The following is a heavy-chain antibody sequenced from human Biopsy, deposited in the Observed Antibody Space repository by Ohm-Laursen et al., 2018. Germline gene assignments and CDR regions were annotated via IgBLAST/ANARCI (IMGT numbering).Heavy chain of an antibody. Sequence: GASVKVSCKASGYTFTSHDINWVRQATGQGLEWVGWMSPNTGNTVYAQRFQDRVTMTSDTSTGTAYMELTSLTSDDTAVYFCARWETTLGRSLDSWGQGTLVAVSS. D-gene: IGHD1-26*01. CDR1: GYTFTSHD. V-gene: IGHV1-8*01. CDR3: ARWETTLGRSLDS. CDR2: MSPNTGNT. J-gene: IGHJ4*02.